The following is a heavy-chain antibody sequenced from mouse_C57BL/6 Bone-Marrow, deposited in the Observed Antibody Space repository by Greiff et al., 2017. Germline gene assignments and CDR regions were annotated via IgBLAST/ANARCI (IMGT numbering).Heavy chain of an antibody. CDR2: IYPGDGDT. CDR3: ARGDDDAWFAY. Sequence: VQRVESGPELVKPGASVKISCKASGYAFSSSWMNWVKQRPGKGLEWIGRIYPGDGDTNYNGKFKGKATLTADKSSSTAYMQLSSLTSEDSAIYFCARGDDDAWFAYWGQGTLVTVSA. J-gene: IGHJ3*01. CDR1: GYAFSSSW. D-gene: IGHD2-4*01. V-gene: IGHV1-82*01.